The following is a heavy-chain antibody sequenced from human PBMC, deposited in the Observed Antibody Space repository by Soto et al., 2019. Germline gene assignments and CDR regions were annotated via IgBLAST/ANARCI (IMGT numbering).Heavy chain of an antibody. V-gene: IGHV6-1*01. CDR1: WDSVSSNRAG. CDR3: KGMPSFRGMEG. D-gene: IGHD2-2*01. J-gene: IGHJ6*02. CDR2: TYYRSKWNN. Sequence: PSQTLSLTWAISWDSVSSNRAGWNWIRQSPSRGLEWLGRTYYRSKWNNDYALSVKSRITINPDTPKNQFSLHLYSVTPEDTAVYYCKGMPSFRGMEGWGQRTTVAVSS.